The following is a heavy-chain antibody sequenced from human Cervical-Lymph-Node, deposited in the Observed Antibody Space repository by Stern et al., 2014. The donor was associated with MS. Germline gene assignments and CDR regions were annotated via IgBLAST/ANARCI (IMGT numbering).Heavy chain of an antibody. Sequence: MQLVESGAEVRKPGSSVTVSCEASGVSFSSETIIWVRQAPGQGLEWMGRVIPLVKIPNGARRFKGRVTPTAHRGTTKVYMNMSSLRSEGAGVYYCARSKGTGSVEWMYGMDVWGQGTPVIVSS. CDR3: ARSKGTGSVEWMYGMDV. J-gene: IGHJ6*02. CDR2: VIPLVKIP. D-gene: IGHD2-8*02. CDR1: GVSFSSET. V-gene: IGHV1-69*09.